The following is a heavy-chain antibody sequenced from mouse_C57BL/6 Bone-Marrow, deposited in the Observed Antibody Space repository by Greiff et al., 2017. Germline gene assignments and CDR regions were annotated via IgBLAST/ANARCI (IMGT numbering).Heavy chain of an antibody. CDR2: IYPGSGST. Sequence: QVQLQQPGAELVKPGASVKMSCKASGYTFTSYWITWVKQRPGQGLEWIGDIYPGSGSTNYNEKFKSKATLSVDTSSRTAYMPLSSLTSEDSAVYYCARAEYYGNGHFDVWGTGTTVTVSS. J-gene: IGHJ1*03. CDR3: ARAEYYGNGHFDV. D-gene: IGHD1-1*01. V-gene: IGHV1-55*01. CDR1: GYTFTSYW.